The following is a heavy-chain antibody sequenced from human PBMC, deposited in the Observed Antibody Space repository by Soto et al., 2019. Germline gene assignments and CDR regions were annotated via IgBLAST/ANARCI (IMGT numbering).Heavy chain of an antibody. CDR3: ARDNGYSSDWYWGD. CDR1: GFTFSSYW. V-gene: IGHV3-7*01. D-gene: IGHD6-19*01. Sequence: EVQLVESGGGLVQPGGSLRLSCAASGFTFSSYWMSWVRQAPGKGLEWVANIKQDGSEKYYVDSVKGRFTISRDNAKNSLYLQMNSLRAEDTAVYYCARDNGYSSDWYWGDWGQGTLVTVSS. CDR2: IKQDGSEK. J-gene: IGHJ4*02.